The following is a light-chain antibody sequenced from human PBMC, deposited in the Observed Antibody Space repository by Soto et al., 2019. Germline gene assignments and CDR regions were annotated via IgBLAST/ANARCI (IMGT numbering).Light chain of an antibody. J-gene: IGLJ3*02. CDR3: SSYAGNNNVV. Sequence: QSALTQPPSASGSPGQSVTISCTGSSVGSYNYVSWYQQHPGKAPQLIIYEVTKRPLGVPDRFSGSKYGDTASLTVSGLQAEDEADYFCSSYAGNNNVVFGGGTKLTVL. CDR1: SVGSYNY. CDR2: EVT. V-gene: IGLV2-8*01.